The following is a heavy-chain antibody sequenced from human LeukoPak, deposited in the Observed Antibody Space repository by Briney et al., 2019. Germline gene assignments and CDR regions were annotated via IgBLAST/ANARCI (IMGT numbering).Heavy chain of an antibody. Sequence: GGSLRLSCAASGFTFSSYAMSWVRQAPGKGLEWVSAISGSGGSTYYADSVKGRFTISRDNSKNTLYLQMNSLRADDTAVYYCAKDWDRTQWLRSFDYWGQGTLVAVSS. CDR3: AKDWDRTQWLRSFDY. D-gene: IGHD6-19*01. CDR1: GFTFSSYA. V-gene: IGHV3-23*01. CDR2: ISGSGGST. J-gene: IGHJ4*02.